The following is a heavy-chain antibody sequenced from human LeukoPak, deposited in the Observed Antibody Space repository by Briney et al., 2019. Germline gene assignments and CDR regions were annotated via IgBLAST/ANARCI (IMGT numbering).Heavy chain of an antibody. V-gene: IGHV3-23*01. D-gene: IGHD6-19*01. CDR2: ISGSGGST. J-gene: IGHJ4*02. CDR1: GFTFSSYA. Sequence: GGSLRLSCAASGFTFSSYAMSWVRQAPGKGLEWVSTISGSGGSTYYADSVKGRFTISRDNSKNTLYLQMNSLRAEDTAVYYCARDARGEAVAALDYWGQGTLVTVSS. CDR3: ARDARGEAVAALDY.